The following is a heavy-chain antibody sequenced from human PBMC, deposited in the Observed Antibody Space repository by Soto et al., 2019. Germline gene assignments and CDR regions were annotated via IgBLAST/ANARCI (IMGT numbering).Heavy chain of an antibody. Sequence: QVQLVQSGAEVKKPGSSVKVSCKASGGIFSDFAISWVRQAPGQGLDWMGGIIPMFGTTNYSQNFQGRATITADESTRTAYMELSSLTSEDTAVYYCAPRARTKPSYYYGMDVWGQGTTVTVSS. CDR2: IIPMFGTT. J-gene: IGHJ6*02. CDR1: GGIFSDFA. CDR3: APRARTKPSYYYGMDV. V-gene: IGHV1-69*12.